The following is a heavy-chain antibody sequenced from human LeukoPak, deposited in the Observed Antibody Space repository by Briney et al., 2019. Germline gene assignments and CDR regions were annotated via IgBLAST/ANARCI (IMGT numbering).Heavy chain of an antibody. D-gene: IGHD3-10*01. J-gene: IGHJ4*02. CDR1: GFTFSSYG. Sequence: GSLRLSCAASGFTFSSYGTHWVRQAPGKGLEWVAVISYDGSNKYYADSVKGRFTISRDNSKNTLYLQTNSLRAEDTAVYYCAKVLWSDIPPHDPLDYWGQGTLVTVSS. CDR2: ISYDGSNK. V-gene: IGHV3-30*18. CDR3: AKVLWSDIPPHDPLDY.